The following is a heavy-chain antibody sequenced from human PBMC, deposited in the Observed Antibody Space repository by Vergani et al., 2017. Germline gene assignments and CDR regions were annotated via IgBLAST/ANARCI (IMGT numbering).Heavy chain of an antibody. CDR1: GYSISSGYY. CDR2: IYYSGST. J-gene: IGHJ5*02. V-gene: IGHV4-38-2*01. D-gene: IGHD3-3*01. Sequence: QVQLQESGPGLVKPSETLSLTCAVSGYSISSGYYWGWIRQPPGKGLEWIGSIYYSGSTNYNPSLKSRVTISVDTSKNQFSLKLSSVTAADTAVYYCARFSIQNWFDPWGQGTLVTVSS. CDR3: ARFSIQNWFDP.